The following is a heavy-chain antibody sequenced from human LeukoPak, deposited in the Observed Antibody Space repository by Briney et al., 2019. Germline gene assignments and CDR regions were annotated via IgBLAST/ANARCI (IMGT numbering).Heavy chain of an antibody. J-gene: IGHJ4*02. CDR2: ISSSTSTI. V-gene: IGHV3-48*04. Sequence: GGSLRLSCAASGFTFSSYSMNWVRQAPGKGLEWVSYISSSTSTIYYADSVKGRFAISRDNAKNSLYLQMNSLRAEDTAVYYCAGYGSGSFWGQGTLVTVSS. D-gene: IGHD3-10*01. CDR1: GFTFSSYS. CDR3: AGYGSGSF.